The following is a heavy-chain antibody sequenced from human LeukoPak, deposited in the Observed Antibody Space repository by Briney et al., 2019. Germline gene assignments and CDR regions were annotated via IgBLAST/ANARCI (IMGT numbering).Heavy chain of an antibody. CDR1: GYTFTSYD. CDR2: MNPNSGNT. Sequence: ASVKVSCKASGYTFTSYDINWVRQATGQGLEWMGWMNPNSGNTGYAQKFQGRVTMTRNTSISTAYMELSSLRSEDTAVYYCARGFSTIFGVVNAFDIWGQGTMVTVSS. J-gene: IGHJ3*02. V-gene: IGHV1-8*01. CDR3: ARGFSTIFGVVNAFDI. D-gene: IGHD3-3*01.